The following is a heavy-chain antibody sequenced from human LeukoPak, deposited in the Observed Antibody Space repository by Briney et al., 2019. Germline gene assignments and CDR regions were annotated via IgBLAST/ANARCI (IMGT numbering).Heavy chain of an antibody. D-gene: IGHD3-10*01. CDR1: GLTFSSYG. CDR2: ISGSGGTT. Sequence: GGSLRLSCAASGLTFSSYGMSWVRQAPGKGLEWVSSISGSGGTTYYADSVKGRFTISRDNAKNSLFLQMNSLRTEDTAVYYCVRANYGFDYWGQGTLVTVSS. V-gene: IGHV3-23*01. CDR3: VRANYGFDY. J-gene: IGHJ4*02.